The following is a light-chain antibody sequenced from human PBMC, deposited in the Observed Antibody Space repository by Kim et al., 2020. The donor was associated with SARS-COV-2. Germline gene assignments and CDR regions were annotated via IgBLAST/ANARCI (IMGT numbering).Light chain of an antibody. CDR2: DAS. CDR1: QSVRSY. J-gene: IGKJ1*01. V-gene: IGKV3-11*01. CDR3: QQRSNWPPWT. Sequence: LYPGERATLACRASQSVRSYLAWYQQKPGQAPRLLIYDASNRATGIPARFSGSGSGTDFTLTISSLEPEDFAVYYCQQRSNWPPWTFGQGTKVDIK.